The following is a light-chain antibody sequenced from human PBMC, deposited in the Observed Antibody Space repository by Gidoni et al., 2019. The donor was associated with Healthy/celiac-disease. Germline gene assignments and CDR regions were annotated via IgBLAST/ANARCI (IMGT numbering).Light chain of an antibody. CDR2: AAS. V-gene: IGKV1-39*01. Sequence: IQMTQSPSSLSASVGDRVTITCRASQSISSYLNWYQQKPGKAPKLLIYAASILQSGVPSRFSGSGSGTDFTLTISSLQPEDFATYYCQQSYSTLMYTFGQGTKLEIK. CDR3: QQSYSTLMYT. CDR1: QSISSY. J-gene: IGKJ2*01.